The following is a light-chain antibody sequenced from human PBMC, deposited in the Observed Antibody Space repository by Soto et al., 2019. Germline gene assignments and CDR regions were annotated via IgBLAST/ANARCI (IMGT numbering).Light chain of an antibody. V-gene: IGLV1-40*01. CDR2: GTT. CDR1: SSNIGAGYD. CDR3: SSYTISSTLV. J-gene: IGLJ2*01. Sequence: QSVLTQPPSVSGAPGQRVTISCTGSSSNIGAGYDVHWYQQLPGAAPKLLIYGTTNRPSGVPDRFSGFKSGNTASLTISGLQAEDEADYYCSSYTISSTLVFGGGTKLTVL.